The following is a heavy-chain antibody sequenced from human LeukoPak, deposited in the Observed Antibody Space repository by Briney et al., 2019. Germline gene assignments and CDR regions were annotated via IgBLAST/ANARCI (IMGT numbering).Heavy chain of an antibody. CDR2: INAGNGNT. J-gene: IGHJ4*02. Sequence: ASGKVSCKASGYTFTSYAMHWVRQAPGQRLEWMGWINAGNGNTKYSQKSQGRVTITRDTSASTAYMELSSLRSEDTAVYYCARPQRSSWYYFDYWGQGTLVTVSS. D-gene: IGHD6-13*01. V-gene: IGHV1-3*01. CDR3: ARPQRSSWYYFDY. CDR1: GYTFTSYA.